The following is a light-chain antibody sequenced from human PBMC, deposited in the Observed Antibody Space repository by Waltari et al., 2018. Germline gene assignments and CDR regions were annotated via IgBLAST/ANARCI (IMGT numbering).Light chain of an antibody. J-gene: IGKJ1*01. CDR2: GAS. CDR1: QRVSRN. Sequence: EIVMTHSPATLSVSPGERATLSCRASQRVSRNLAWYQQKPGQAPRLLIYGASTRATGIPARFSGRGSGTEFTLTISSMQSEDFAVYYCQQYNNWPRTFGQGTKVEIK. CDR3: QQYNNWPRT. V-gene: IGKV3-15*01.